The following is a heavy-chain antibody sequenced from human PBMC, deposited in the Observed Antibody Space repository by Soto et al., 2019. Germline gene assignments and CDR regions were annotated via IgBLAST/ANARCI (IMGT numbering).Heavy chain of an antibody. CDR1: GGSISSSSYY. D-gene: IGHD3-10*01. J-gene: IGHJ4*02. V-gene: IGHV4-39*01. CDR2: IYYSGST. Sequence: QLQLQESGPGLVKPSETLSLTCTVSGGSISSSSYYWGWIRQPPGKGLEWIGSIYYSGSTYYNPALKSRVTISVDTSKNQFSLRLSSVTAADTAIYYGASLPVWGSGSNWGQGTLVTVSS. CDR3: ASLPVWGSGSN.